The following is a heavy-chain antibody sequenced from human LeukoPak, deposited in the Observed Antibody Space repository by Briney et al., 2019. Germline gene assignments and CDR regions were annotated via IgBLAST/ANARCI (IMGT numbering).Heavy chain of an antibody. J-gene: IGHJ4*02. CDR1: GGSTSSYY. CDR2: IYTSGST. CDR3: ARGLASGWYLKYFDY. Sequence: SETLSLTCTVSGGSTSSYYWSWIRQPAGKGLEWIGRIYTSGSTNYNPSLKSRVTMSVDTSKNQFSLKLSSVTAADTAVYYCARGLASGWYLKYFDYWGQGTLVTVSS. V-gene: IGHV4-4*07. D-gene: IGHD6-19*01.